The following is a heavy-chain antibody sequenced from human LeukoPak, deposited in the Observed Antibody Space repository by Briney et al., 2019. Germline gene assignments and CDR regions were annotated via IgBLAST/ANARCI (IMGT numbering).Heavy chain of an antibody. D-gene: IGHD3-10*01. Sequence: SETLSLTCTVSGGSISSSSYYWGWIRQPPGKGVEWIGSIYYSGSTSSNPSLKSRVTISVDTSKTQFSLKLSSVTAADTAVYYCARRVHGSGSYLLYYFDYWGQGTLVTVSS. V-gene: IGHV4-39*01. CDR3: ARRVHGSGSYLLYYFDY. CDR2: IYYSGST. J-gene: IGHJ4*02. CDR1: GGSISSSSYY.